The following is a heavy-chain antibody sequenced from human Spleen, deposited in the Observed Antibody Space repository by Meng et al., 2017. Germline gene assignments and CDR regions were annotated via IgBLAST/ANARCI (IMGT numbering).Heavy chain of an antibody. Sequence: GESLKISCKGSGYSFTSYWIGWVRQMPGKGLEWMGIIYPGDSDTRYSPSFQGQVTISADKSISTAYLQGSSLKASDTAMYYCAMHYYDSSGYYYYFDYWGQGTLVTVSS. CDR1: GYSFTSYW. J-gene: IGHJ4*02. CDR2: IYPGDSDT. CDR3: AMHYYDSSGYYYYFDY. D-gene: IGHD3-22*01. V-gene: IGHV5-51*01.